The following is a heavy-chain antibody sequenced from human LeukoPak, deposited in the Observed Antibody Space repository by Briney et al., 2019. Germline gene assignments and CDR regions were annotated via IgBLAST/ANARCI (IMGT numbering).Heavy chain of an antibody. Sequence: GGSLRLSCAASGFTFSSYAMHWVRQAPGKGLEYVSAISSNGGSTYYANSVKGRFTISRDNAKNSLYLQMNSLRPEDTALYYCTKDSVAMVTTSDYWGQGTLVTVSS. D-gene: IGHD5-18*01. CDR1: GFTFSSYA. CDR3: TKDSVAMVTTSDY. CDR2: ISSNGGST. V-gene: IGHV3-64*01. J-gene: IGHJ4*02.